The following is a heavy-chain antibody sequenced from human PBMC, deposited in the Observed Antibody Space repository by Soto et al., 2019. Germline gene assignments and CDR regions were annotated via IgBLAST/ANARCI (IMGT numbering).Heavy chain of an antibody. CDR2: MNPNSGNT. Sequence: QVQLVQSGAEVKKPGASVKVSCKASGYTFTSYDINWVRQATGQGLEWMGWMNPNSGNTGYAQKFQGGGAMTRTTSISTAYMELSSLRSEDTAVYYCARGSYYYDCWSGPYPFHYGGQGTLVPVSS. CDR3: ARGSYYYDCWSGPYPFHY. V-gene: IGHV1-8*01. D-gene: IGHD3-3*01. CDR1: GYTFTSYD. J-gene: IGHJ4*02.